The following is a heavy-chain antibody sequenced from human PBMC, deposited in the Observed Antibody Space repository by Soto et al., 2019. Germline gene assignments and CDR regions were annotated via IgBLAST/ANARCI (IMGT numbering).Heavy chain of an antibody. J-gene: IGHJ4*02. Sequence: SETLSLTCAAYGGSFSGYYWTWIRQPPGTGLEWIGEINHSGSTNYNPSLKSRVTISVDTSKNQFSLKLTSVTAADTAVYYCARDKITGLFDYWGQGTLVSVSS. CDR1: GGSFSGYY. CDR2: INHSGST. CDR3: ARDKITGLFDY. D-gene: IGHD2-8*02. V-gene: IGHV4-34*01.